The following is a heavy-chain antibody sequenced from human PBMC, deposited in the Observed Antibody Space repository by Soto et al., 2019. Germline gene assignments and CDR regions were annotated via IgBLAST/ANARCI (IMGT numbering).Heavy chain of an antibody. CDR2: IIPIFGTA. Sequence: SVKVSCKASGCTFSSYAISWVRQAPGQVLEWMGGIIPIFGTANYAQKFQGRVTITADESTSTAYMELSSLRSEDTAVYYCARLVVVPESGYYYYYGMDVWGQGTTVTVSS. CDR3: ARLVVVPESGYYYYYGMDV. J-gene: IGHJ6*02. D-gene: IGHD2-2*01. CDR1: GCTFSSYA. V-gene: IGHV1-69*13.